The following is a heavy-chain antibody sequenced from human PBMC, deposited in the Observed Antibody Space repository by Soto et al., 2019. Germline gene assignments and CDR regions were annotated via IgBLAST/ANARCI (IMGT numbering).Heavy chain of an antibody. Sequence: PGGSLRLSCAASGFTFSSYWMSWVRQAPGKGLEWVANIKQDGSEKYYVDSVKGRFTISRDNAKNSLYLQMNSLRAEDTAVYYCARDQGRITIFGVVTYGMDVWGQGTTVTVSS. CDR2: IKQDGSEK. D-gene: IGHD3-3*01. CDR1: GFTFSSYW. CDR3: ARDQGRITIFGVVTYGMDV. V-gene: IGHV3-7*01. J-gene: IGHJ6*02.